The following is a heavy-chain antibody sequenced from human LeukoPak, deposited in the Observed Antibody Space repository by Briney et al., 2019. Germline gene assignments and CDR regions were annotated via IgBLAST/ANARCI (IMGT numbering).Heavy chain of an antibody. CDR2: INHSGST. D-gene: IGHD2-21*02. Sequence: GSLRLSCAASGFTFSNYAMSWVRQAPGKGLEWIGEINHSGSTKNNPSLKSRVTISVDSSKNQFSLKLTFVTAADTAVYYCARGPGSLEGGNMVTTQNHDYWGQGTLVTVSS. J-gene: IGHJ4*02. CDR1: GFTFSNYA. CDR3: ARGPGSLEGGNMVTTQNHDY. V-gene: IGHV4-34*01.